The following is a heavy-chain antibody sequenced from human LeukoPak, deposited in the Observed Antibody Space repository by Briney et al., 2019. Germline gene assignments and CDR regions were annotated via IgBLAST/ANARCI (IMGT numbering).Heavy chain of an antibody. J-gene: IGHJ3*02. CDR3: ARGPGGSYFDAFDI. CDR1: GGSISSYY. V-gene: IGHV4-4*07. Sequence: SETLSLTCTVSGGSISSYYWSWIRQPAGKGLEWIGRIYTSGSTNYNPSLKSRVTMSADTSKNQFSLKLSSVTAADTAVHYCARGPGGSYFDAFDIWGQGTMVTVSS. D-gene: IGHD1-26*01. CDR2: IYTSGST.